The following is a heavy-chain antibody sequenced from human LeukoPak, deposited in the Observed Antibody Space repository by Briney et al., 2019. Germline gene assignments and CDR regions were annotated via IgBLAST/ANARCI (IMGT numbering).Heavy chain of an antibody. CDR3: ATSSGWKSNIDY. V-gene: IGHV1-2*02. D-gene: IGHD6-19*01. J-gene: IGHJ4*02. Sequence: ASVKVSCKASGYTFNGYYIHWVRQAPGQGLEWMGWINPNSGGTNYAQKFQGRVTMTRGTSISTAYMELSRLRSDDTAVFYCATSSGWKSNIDYWGQGTLVTVSS. CDR1: GYTFNGYY. CDR2: INPNSGGT.